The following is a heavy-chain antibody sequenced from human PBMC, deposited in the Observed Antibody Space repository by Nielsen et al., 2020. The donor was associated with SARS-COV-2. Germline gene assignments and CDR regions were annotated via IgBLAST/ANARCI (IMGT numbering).Heavy chain of an antibody. J-gene: IGHJ4*02. Sequence: GESLKISCAASGFTLSSYAMNWVRQAPGKGLEWVSVISGSGTSTYYADSVKGRFTISRDTSKNTLYLQMNSLRAEDTAVYYCASGHGVFDYWGQGTLVTVSS. CDR3: ASGHGVFDY. CDR1: GFTLSSYA. V-gene: IGHV3-23*01. D-gene: IGHD1-14*01. CDR2: ISGSGTST.